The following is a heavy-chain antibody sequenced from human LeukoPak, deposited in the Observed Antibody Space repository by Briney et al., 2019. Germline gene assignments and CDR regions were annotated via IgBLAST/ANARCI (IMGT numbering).Heavy chain of an antibody. CDR3: ARVRGYNQGYNY. CDR2: INSDGSST. D-gene: IGHD5-18*01. V-gene: IGHV3-74*01. Sequence: GGSLRLSCAASGFAFSSYWMHWVRQAPGKGLVWVSRINSDGSSTNYADSVKGRFTISRDNAKNTLYLQMNRLRAEDTAVYYCARVRGYNQGYNYWGQGTLVTVSS. CDR1: GFAFSSYW. J-gene: IGHJ4*02.